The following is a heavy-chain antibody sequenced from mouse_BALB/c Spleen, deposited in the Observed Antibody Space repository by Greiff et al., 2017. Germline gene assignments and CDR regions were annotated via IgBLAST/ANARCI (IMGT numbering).Heavy chain of an antibody. Sequence: EVKLMESGGGLVKPGGSLKLSCAASGFTFSSYAMSWVRQTPEKRLEWVASISSGGSTYYPDSVKGRFTISRDNARNILYLQMSSLRSEDTAMYYCARGGVYYYGSNGFDYWGQGTTLTVSS. CDR2: ISSGGST. CDR1: GFTFSSYA. J-gene: IGHJ2*01. D-gene: IGHD1-1*01. V-gene: IGHV5-6-5*01. CDR3: ARGGVYYYGSNGFDY.